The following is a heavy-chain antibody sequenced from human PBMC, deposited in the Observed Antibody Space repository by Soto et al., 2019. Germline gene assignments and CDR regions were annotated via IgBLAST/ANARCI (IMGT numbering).Heavy chain of an antibody. J-gene: IGHJ6*03. V-gene: IGHV3-33*01. CDR1: GFTFSSYG. CDR2: IWYDGSNK. D-gene: IGHD6-19*01. Sequence: GGPLRLSCAASGFTFSSYGMHWVRQAPGKGLEWVAVIWYDGSNKYYADSVKGRFTISRDNSKNTLYLQMNSLRAEDTAVYYCARDPPGIAVAGTNSAYYYYYYMDVWGKGTTVTVSS. CDR3: ARDPPGIAVAGTNSAYYYYYYMDV.